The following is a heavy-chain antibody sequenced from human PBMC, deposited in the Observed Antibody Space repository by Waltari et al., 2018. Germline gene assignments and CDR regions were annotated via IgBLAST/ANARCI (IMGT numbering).Heavy chain of an antibody. Sequence: QVQLVQSGAEVKKPGASVKVSCKASGYTFTGYYMHWVRPAPGQGLEWMGWINPNSGGTNYAQKFQGRVTMTRDTSISTAYMELSRLRSDDTAVYYCARDHGDSSGYYWGGLDYWGQGTLVTVSS. CDR1: GYTFTGYY. J-gene: IGHJ4*02. CDR3: ARDHGDSSGYYWGGLDY. CDR2: INPNSGGT. V-gene: IGHV1-2*02. D-gene: IGHD3-22*01.